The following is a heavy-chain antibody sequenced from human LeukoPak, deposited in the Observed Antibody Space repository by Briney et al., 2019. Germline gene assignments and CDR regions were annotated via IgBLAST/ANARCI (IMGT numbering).Heavy chain of an antibody. CDR1: GVSFRSYY. V-gene: IGHV3-33*08. Sequence: LTLSCTVSGVSFRSYYWTWIRQPPGKGLEWVALIWYDGSNKYYADSVKGRFTISRDNSKNTLYLQMNSLRAEDTAVYYCARDRIAAAGTTLDCYYGMYVWGPVTTVSVSS. D-gene: IGHD6-13*01. CDR2: IWYDGSNK. CDR3: ARDRIAAAGTTLDCYYGMYV. J-gene: IGHJ6*02.